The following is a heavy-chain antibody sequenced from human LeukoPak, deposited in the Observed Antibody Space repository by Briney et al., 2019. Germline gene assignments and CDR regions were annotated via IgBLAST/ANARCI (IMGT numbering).Heavy chain of an antibody. CDR1: GYSISSGYY. J-gene: IGHJ5*02. V-gene: IGHV4-38-2*02. CDR2: IYHSGST. D-gene: IGHD4-17*01. Sequence: MTSETLSLTCTVSGYSISSGYYWGWIRQPPGKGLEWIGSIYHSGSTYYNPSLKSRVTISVDTSKNQFSLKLSSVTAADTAVYYCARGGVLYGDYVRNWFDPWGQGTLVTVSS. CDR3: ARGGVLYGDYVRNWFDP.